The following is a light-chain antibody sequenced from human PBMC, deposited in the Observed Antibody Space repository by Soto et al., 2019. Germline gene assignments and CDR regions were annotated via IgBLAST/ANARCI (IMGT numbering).Light chain of an antibody. J-gene: IGKJ1*01. CDR2: KAS. CDR1: QSISSW. CDR3: QQYNSYSGET. V-gene: IGKV1-5*03. Sequence: DIQITQSPSTLSASVGDRVTITCRASQSISSWLAWYQQKPGKAPKLLIYKASSLESGVPSRFSGSGSGTEFTLTISSLQPDDFATYYCQQYNSYSGETFGQGTKV.